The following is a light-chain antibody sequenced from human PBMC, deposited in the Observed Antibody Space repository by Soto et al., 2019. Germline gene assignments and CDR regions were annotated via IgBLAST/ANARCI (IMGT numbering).Light chain of an antibody. CDR2: EGT. Sequence: QSALTQPASVSGSPGQSITISCTGTSSDVGNYNLVSWYQQHPGKAPKLMLYEGTKRPSGVSNRFSGSKSGNTASLTISGLQAEDEADYYCCSYAGTSTLVFGGGTKLTVL. J-gene: IGLJ2*01. CDR1: SSDVGNYNL. CDR3: CSYAGTSTLV. V-gene: IGLV2-23*01.